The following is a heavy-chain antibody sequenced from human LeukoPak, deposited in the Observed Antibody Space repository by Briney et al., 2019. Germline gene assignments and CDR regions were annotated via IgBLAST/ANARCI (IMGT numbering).Heavy chain of an antibody. Sequence: GGSLRLSCAASGFTLCSYAMSWVRQAPGKGLEWVSAISGSGGSTYYGDSVKGRFTISRDNSKNTLYLQMNSLRAEDTAVYYCAKALYSYGYDLFEFDPWGQGTLVTVSS. CDR1: GFTLCSYA. V-gene: IGHV3-23*01. CDR2: ISGSGGST. D-gene: IGHD5-18*01. CDR3: AKALYSYGYDLFEFDP. J-gene: IGHJ5*02.